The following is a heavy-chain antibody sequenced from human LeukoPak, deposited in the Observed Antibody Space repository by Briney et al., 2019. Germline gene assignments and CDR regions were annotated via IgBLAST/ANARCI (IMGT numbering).Heavy chain of an antibody. Sequence: SETLSLTCTVSGGSISSNYWSWIRQPPGKGLEWIGYIYYSGGTNYNPSLKSRVTISRNTSKNQFSLKLTSVTAADTAVYYCARLSLVAGSVDYWGQGTLVTVSS. CDR1: GGSISSNY. V-gene: IGHV4-59*08. CDR2: IYYSGGT. J-gene: IGHJ4*02. CDR3: ARLSLVAGSVDY. D-gene: IGHD6-19*01.